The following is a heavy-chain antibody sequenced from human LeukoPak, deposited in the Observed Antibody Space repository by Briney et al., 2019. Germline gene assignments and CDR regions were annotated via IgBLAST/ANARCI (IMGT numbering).Heavy chain of an antibody. CDR3: AREEEWYASGTYYKGFDS. V-gene: IGHV3-21*01. CDR2: ISSSSSYI. Sequence: GGSLRLSCAASGFTFSSYSMNWVRQAPGKGLEWVSSISSSSSYIYYADSVKGRFTISRDNAKNSLYLQMNSLRADATAVYYCAREEEWYASGTYYKGFDSWGQGTLVTVSS. J-gene: IGHJ4*02. D-gene: IGHD3-10*01. CDR1: GFTFSSYS.